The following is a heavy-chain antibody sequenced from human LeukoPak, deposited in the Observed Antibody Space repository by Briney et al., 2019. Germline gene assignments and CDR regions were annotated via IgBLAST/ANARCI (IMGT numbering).Heavy chain of an antibody. J-gene: IGHJ5*02. CDR3: AKFATTVTTIDT. CDR1: GFTFSSYS. D-gene: IGHD4-17*01. CDR2: ISGTGGST. V-gene: IGHV3-23*01. Sequence: GGSLRLSCAASGFTFSSYSMNWVRQAPGRGLEWVSTISGTGGSTYYAVSVKGRFSISRDNSKNTLYLQMNSLRAEDTAVYYCAKFATTVTTIDTWGQGTLVTVSS.